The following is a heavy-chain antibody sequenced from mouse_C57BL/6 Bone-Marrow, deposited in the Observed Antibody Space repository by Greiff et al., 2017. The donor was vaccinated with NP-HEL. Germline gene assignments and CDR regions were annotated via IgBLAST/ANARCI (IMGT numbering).Heavy chain of an antibody. CDR1: GFTFSDYG. CDR3: ARGPRSKSTVVAPFDY. Sequence: EVKLVESGGGLVKPGGSLKLSCAASGFTFSDYGMHWVRQAPEKGLEWVAYISRGSSTIYYADTVKGRFTISRDNAKNTLFLQMTSLTSEDTAMYYCARGPRSKSTVVAPFDYWGQGTTLTVSS. CDR2: ISRGSSTI. J-gene: IGHJ2*01. V-gene: IGHV5-17*01. D-gene: IGHD1-1*01.